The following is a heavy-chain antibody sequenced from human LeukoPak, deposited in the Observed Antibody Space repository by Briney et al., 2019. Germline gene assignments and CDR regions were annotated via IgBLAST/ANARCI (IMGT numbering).Heavy chain of an antibody. CDR3: ARDGAVTMVRGVILTYYYYMDV. V-gene: IGHV3-21*01. D-gene: IGHD3-10*01. CDR1: GFTFSSYS. CDR2: ISSSSSYI. J-gene: IGHJ6*03. Sequence: GGSLRLSCAASGFTFSSYSMNWVRQAPGKGLEWVSSISSSSSYIYYADSVKGRFTISRDNATNSLYLQMNSLRAEDTAVYYCARDGAVTMVRGVILTYYYYMDVWGKGTTVTVSS.